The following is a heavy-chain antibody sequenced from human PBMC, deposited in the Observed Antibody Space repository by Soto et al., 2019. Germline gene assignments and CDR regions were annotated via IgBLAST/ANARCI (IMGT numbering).Heavy chain of an antibody. Sequence: PSETLSLTCIVSGDSINSTSYYWGWIRQPPGQGLEGITSIDFRGSTYNNASLKSRLTVSVDTSKSKFCLKLSSMTAADTALYYCAKQRIVAAGTFVDYWGQGTLVTVSS. CDR2: IDFRGST. CDR3: AKQRIVAAGTFVDY. V-gene: IGHV4-39*01. J-gene: IGHJ4*02. D-gene: IGHD6-13*01. CDR1: GDSINSTSYY.